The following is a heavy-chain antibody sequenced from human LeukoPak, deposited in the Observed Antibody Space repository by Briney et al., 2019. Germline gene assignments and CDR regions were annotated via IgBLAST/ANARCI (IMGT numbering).Heavy chain of an antibody. Sequence: KPSETLSLTCAVYGGSFSGYYWSWIRQPPGKGLEWIGEINHSGSTNYNPSLKSRVTISVDTSKNQFSLKLSSVTAADTAVYYCARAGRIAARPGYYYYYYYMDVWGKGTTVTVSS. CDR3: ARAGRIAARPGYYYYYYYMDV. V-gene: IGHV4-34*01. J-gene: IGHJ6*03. D-gene: IGHD6-6*01. CDR2: INHSGST. CDR1: GGSFSGYY.